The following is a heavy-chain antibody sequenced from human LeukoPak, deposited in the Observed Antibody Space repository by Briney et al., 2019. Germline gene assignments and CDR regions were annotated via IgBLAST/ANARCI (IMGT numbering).Heavy chain of an antibody. CDR2: IYYSGST. D-gene: IGHD3-16*01. CDR1: GGSISSSSYY. CDR3: ARVRGGYEAFDI. Sequence: SETLSLTCTVSGGSISSSSYYWGWIRQPPGKGLEWIGSIYYSGSTYYNPSLKIRVTISVDTSKNQFSLKLSSVTAADTAVYYCARVRGGYEAFDIWGQGTMVTVSS. J-gene: IGHJ3*02. V-gene: IGHV4-39*07.